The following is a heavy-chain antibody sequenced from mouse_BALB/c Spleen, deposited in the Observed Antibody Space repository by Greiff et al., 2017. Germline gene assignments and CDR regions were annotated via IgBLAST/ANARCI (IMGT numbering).Heavy chain of an antibody. Sequence: EVKLEESGPGLVKPSQSLSLTCSVTGYSITSGYYWNWIRQFPGNKLEWMGYISYDGSNNYNPSLKNRISITRDTSKNQFFLKLNSVTTEDTATYYCARIYYDYEGYYAMDYRGQGTSVTVSS. J-gene: IGHJ4*01. V-gene: IGHV3-6*02. CDR3: ARIYYDYEGYYAMDY. CDR1: GYSITSGYY. D-gene: IGHD2-4*01. CDR2: ISYDGSN.